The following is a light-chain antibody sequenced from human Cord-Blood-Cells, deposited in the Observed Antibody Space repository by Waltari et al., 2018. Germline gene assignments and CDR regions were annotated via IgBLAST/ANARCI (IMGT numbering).Light chain of an antibody. CDR2: EGS. CDR3: SSYAGSNKRV. V-gene: IGLV2-8*01. Sequence: QSALTQPTSASWSPGQSVTISCTGTSSDVGGYNYVSWYQQHPGKAPTLMIYEGSKRPSGLLELFSGSKSGNTASLTVSGLQAEDEADYYSSSYAGSNKRVFGGGTKLTVL. J-gene: IGLJ3*02. CDR1: SSDVGGYNY.